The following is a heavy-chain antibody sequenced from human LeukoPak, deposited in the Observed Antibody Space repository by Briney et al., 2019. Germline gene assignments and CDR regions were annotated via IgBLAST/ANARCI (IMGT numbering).Heavy chain of an antibody. D-gene: IGHD3-10*01. V-gene: IGHV4-30-2*01. J-gene: IGHJ6*02. CDR3: ARDTPMVRGVINYYYGMDV. CDR2: IYHSGST. CDR1: GGSISSGGYS. Sequence: SETLSLTCAVSGGSISSGGYSWSWIRQPPGKGLEWIGYIYHSGSTYYNPSLKSRVTISVDRSKNQFSLKLGSVTAADTAVYYCARDTPMVRGVINYYYGMDVWGQGTTVTVSS.